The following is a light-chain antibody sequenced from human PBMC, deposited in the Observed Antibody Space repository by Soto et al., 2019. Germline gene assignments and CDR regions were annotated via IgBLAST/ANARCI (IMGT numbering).Light chain of an antibody. CDR2: GAS. Sequence: EIVLTQSPGTLSPSPGERATLSCRASQSVSKNYLAGYQQKPGQAPRLLIYGASNRATGIPDRFSGSASRTSFTLTISSLEPEAFAVYYCHQFATRRSFGQGTKVDIK. V-gene: IGKV3-20*01. CDR1: QSVSKNY. CDR3: HQFATRRS. J-gene: IGKJ1*01.